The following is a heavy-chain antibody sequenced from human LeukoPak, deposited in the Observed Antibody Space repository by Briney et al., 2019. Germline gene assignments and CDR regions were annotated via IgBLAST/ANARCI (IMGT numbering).Heavy chain of an antibody. D-gene: IGHD6-13*01. CDR1: GGSISGYY. J-gene: IGHJ4*02. Sequence: PSETLSLTCTGSGGSISGYYWSWIRQPPGKGLEWIGSIYYSGSTYYNPSLKSRVTISVDTSKNQFFLKLSSVTAADTGVYPAAIEGYSSNWGQGTLVTVSS. CDR2: IYYSGST. V-gene: IGHV4-59*12. CDR3: AIEGYSSN.